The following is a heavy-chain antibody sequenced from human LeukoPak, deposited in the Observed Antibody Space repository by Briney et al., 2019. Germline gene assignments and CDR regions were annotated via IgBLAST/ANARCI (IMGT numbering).Heavy chain of an antibody. CDR2: IYTSGST. J-gene: IGHJ4*02. CDR1: GGSISSYY. CDR3: AREPAQVGIAAAGAYFDY. D-gene: IGHD6-13*01. Sequence: LETLSLTCTVSGGSISSYYWSWIRQPAGKGLEWIGRIYTSGSTNYNPSLKSRVTMSVDTSKNQFSLKLSSVTAADTAVYYCAREPAQVGIAAAGAYFDYWGQGTLVTVSS. V-gene: IGHV4-4*07.